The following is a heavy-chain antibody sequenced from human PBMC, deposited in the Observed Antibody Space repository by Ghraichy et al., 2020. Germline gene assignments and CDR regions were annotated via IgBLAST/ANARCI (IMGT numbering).Heavy chain of an antibody. V-gene: IGHV3-21*01. D-gene: IGHD4-23*01. Sequence: GESLNISCAASGFTFSSYSMNWVRQAPGKGLEWVSSISSSSSYIYYADSVKGRFTISRDNAKNSLYLQMNSLRAEDTAVYYCARDRYGGNSGFDYWGQGTLVTVSS. J-gene: IGHJ4*02. CDR2: ISSSSSYI. CDR3: ARDRYGGNSGFDY. CDR1: GFTFSSYS.